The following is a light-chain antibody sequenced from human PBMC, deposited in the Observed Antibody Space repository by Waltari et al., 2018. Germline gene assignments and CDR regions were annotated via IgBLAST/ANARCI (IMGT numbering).Light chain of an antibody. CDR1: QDISNQ. J-gene: IGKJ5*01. V-gene: IGKV1D-12*01. Sequence: DIQMTQSPSSVSASVGDTVTITCRASQDISNQLTWYQQKPGKAPKFLIYDASTLESGVPSRFSGSGSGTAFTLTVRSLQPEDFATYYCQETNTFPITFGQGTRLEIK. CDR3: QETNTFPIT. CDR2: DAS.